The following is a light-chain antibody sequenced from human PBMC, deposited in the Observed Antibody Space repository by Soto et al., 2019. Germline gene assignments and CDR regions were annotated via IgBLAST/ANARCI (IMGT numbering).Light chain of an antibody. Sequence: ILLTQSPGTLSLSPGERATLSCRASQSVSSTYFAWYQHRPGQAPRLLIYGASSRETGIPDRFSGSGSGTDYILTISRLEPEDFAVYYCEQYDSSPYTLGQGTKVDIK. J-gene: IGKJ2*01. CDR2: GAS. V-gene: IGKV3-20*01. CDR3: EQYDSSPYT. CDR1: QSVSSTY.